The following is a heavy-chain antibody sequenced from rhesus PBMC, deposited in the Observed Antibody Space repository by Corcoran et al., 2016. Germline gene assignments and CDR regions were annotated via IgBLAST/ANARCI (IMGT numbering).Heavy chain of an antibody. CDR3: ARTRYYGSSYYFDY. J-gene: IGHJ4*01. D-gene: IGHD4-29*01. Sequence: QVTLKESGPALLKPTQTLTLTCTFSGFSLSTSGLRVRWIRQPPGKALEGLTRIDWDDDKYYSTSLKSRLTISKDTSKNQVVLTMTNMDPVDTATYYCARTRYYGSSYYFDYWGQGVLVTVSS. V-gene: IGHV2S2*01. CDR2: IDWDDDK. CDR1: GFSLSTSGLR.